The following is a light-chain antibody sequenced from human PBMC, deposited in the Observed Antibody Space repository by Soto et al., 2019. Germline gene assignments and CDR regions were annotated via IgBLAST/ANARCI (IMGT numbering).Light chain of an antibody. V-gene: IGKV3-20*01. CDR3: HQYAASPLT. Sequence: ENVLTQSPGTLSLSPGESTTLSCRASQSVGRNFLAWYQQKPGRAPRLLIHGASYRATGIPDRFSGSGSETDFTLTISRLEPEDSAVYFCHQYAASPLTFGGGTKVE. CDR1: QSVGRNF. J-gene: IGKJ4*01. CDR2: GAS.